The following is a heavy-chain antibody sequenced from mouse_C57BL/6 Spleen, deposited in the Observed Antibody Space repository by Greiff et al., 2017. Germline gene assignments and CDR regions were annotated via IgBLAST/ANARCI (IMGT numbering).Heavy chain of an antibody. CDR1: GYAFTNYL. Sequence: LQQSGAELVRPGTSVKVSCKASGYAFTNYLIEWVKQRPGQGLEWIGVSNPGSGGTNYNEKFKGKTTLTGDNSSSTAYMQLSSLTSEDSAVYFCARSCYSYGSRYFDVWGTGTTVTVSS. CDR2: SNPGSGGT. CDR3: ARSCYSYGSRYFDV. D-gene: IGHD1-1*01. J-gene: IGHJ1*03. V-gene: IGHV1-54*01.